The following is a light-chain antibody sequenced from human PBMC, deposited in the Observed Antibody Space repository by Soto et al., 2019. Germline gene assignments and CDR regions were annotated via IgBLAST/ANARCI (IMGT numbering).Light chain of an antibody. CDR3: QYYNSYSWT. Sequence: DIQITQSPSTLAASVGDRVTITCRASQSISSRLAWYQQKPGKAPKLLIYKASSLESGVPSRFSGSGSGKEFPLTISSLQHDDFASYYCQYYNSYSWTFGQGTKVEIK. J-gene: IGKJ1*01. CDR1: QSISSR. V-gene: IGKV1-5*03. CDR2: KAS.